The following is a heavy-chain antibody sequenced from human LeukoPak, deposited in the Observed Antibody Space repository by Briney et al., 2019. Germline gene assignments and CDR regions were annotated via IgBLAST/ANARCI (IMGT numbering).Heavy chain of an antibody. Sequence: GGSLRLSCAASGFTFSSYGMNWVRQAPGKGLEWVSYISSSNTIYYADSVKGRSPLSRDNPKNSLYLQMNSLRDEDTALYYCARRGSSYGLDYWGQGTLVTVSS. J-gene: IGHJ4*02. CDR1: GFTFSSYG. CDR2: ISSSNTI. V-gene: IGHV3-48*02. D-gene: IGHD5-18*01. CDR3: ARRGSSYGLDY.